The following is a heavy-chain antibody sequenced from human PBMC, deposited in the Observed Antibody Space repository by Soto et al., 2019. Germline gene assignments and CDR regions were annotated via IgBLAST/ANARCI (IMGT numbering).Heavy chain of an antibody. CDR3: ARQFGSQPQSYYYYGMDV. V-gene: IGHV4-39*01. J-gene: IGHJ6*02. CDR1: GGSISSSSYY. CDR2: IYYSGST. D-gene: IGHD3-16*01. Sequence: SETLSLTCTVSGGSISSSSYYWGWIRQPPGKGLEWIGSIYYSGSTYYNPSLKSRVTISVDTSKNQFSLKLSSVTAADTAVYYCARQFGSQPQSYYYYGMDVWGQGTTVTVSS.